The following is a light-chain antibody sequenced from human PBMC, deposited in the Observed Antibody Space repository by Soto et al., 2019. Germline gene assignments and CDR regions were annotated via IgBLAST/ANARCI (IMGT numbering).Light chain of an antibody. Sequence: DIQMTQSPSSLSASVGDRVTITCRASLPITTYLNWFQQKPGKAPKLLIYGASTLQTGVPSRFNGGGSVTDFTLTISRLPPEDFGTYYCQQNYNSRWTFGQGTEIEI. CDR1: LPITTY. V-gene: IGKV1-39*01. J-gene: IGKJ1*01. CDR2: GAS. CDR3: QQNYNSRWT.